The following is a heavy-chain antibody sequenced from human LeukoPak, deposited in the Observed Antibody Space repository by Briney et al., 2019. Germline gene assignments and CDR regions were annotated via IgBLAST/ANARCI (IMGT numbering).Heavy chain of an antibody. CDR1: GFTFSDYS. D-gene: IGHD3-22*01. V-gene: IGHV3-21*01. CDR3: VRLRRNSGRRGYYYFYFY. Sequence: GGSLRLSCAASGFTFSDYSINWVRQAPGKGLEWVPSINPTSTAIYYADAVKGRFTISRANAKSSLYLRMSSLRAEDTARYYCVRLRRNSGRRGYYYFYFYWGQGIQGSVSS. CDR2: INPTSTAI. J-gene: IGHJ4*02.